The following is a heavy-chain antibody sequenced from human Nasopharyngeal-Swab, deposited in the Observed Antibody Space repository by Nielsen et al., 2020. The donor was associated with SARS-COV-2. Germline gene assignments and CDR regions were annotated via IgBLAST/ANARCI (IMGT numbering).Heavy chain of an antibody. J-gene: IGHJ4*02. CDR2: IYHSGST. Sequence: WIRQPPGEGLEWIGEIYHSGSTNYNPSLKSRVTISADKSKNQFSLKLSSVTAADTAVYYCARQPDRYYYDSSGYSDYWGQGTLVTVSS. V-gene: IGHV4-4*02. CDR3: ARQPDRYYYDSSGYSDY. D-gene: IGHD3-22*01.